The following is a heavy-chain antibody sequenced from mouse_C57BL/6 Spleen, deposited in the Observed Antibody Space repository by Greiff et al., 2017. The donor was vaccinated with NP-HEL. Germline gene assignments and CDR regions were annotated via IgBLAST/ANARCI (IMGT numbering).Heavy chain of an antibody. CDR2: INPSSGYT. Sequence: VQLQQSGAELARPGASVKMSCKASGYTFTSYTMHWVKQRPGQGLEWIGYINPSSGYTKYNQKFKDKATLTADKSSSTAYMQLSSLTSEDSAVYYCARKAGIYYDYDGFAYWGQGTLVTVSA. CDR3: ARKAGIYYDYDGFAY. D-gene: IGHD2-4*01. CDR1: GYTFTSYT. V-gene: IGHV1-4*01. J-gene: IGHJ3*01.